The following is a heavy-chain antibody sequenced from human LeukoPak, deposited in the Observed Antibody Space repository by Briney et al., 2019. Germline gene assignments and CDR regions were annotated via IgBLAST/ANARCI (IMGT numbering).Heavy chain of an antibody. CDR1: GDSVSSNSSA. V-gene: IGHV6-1*01. D-gene: IGHD3-22*01. CDR2: TYYRSKWYN. Sequence: SQTLSLTCAIPGDSVSSNSSAWNWIRQSPSRGLEWLGRTYYRSKWYNDYALSVKSRITINPDTSKNQFSLQLNSVTPEDTAVYYCAREDSSGYYSAFDYWGQGTLVTVSS. CDR3: AREDSSGYYSAFDY. J-gene: IGHJ4*02.